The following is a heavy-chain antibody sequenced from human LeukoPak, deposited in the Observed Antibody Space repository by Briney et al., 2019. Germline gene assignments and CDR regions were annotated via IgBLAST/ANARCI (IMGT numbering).Heavy chain of an antibody. Sequence: EASVKVSCKASGYTFTDYYMHWVRQAPGQGLEWMGWINPNSGGTNYAQKFQGRVTMTRDTSISTAYMELSRLRSDDTAVYYCARTYYDSSGYYYGHAFDIWGQGTMVTVSS. CDR1: GYTFTDYY. D-gene: IGHD3-22*01. CDR3: ARTYYDSSGYYYGHAFDI. CDR2: INPNSGGT. V-gene: IGHV1-2*02. J-gene: IGHJ3*02.